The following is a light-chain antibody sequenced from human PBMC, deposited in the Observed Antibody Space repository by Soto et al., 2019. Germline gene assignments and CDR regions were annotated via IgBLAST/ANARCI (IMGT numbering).Light chain of an antibody. J-gene: IGKJ4*01. CDR3: QKYNSAPLT. V-gene: IGKV1-27*01. CDR2: AAS. CDR1: QGISNY. Sequence: DIPMTQSPSSLSASVGDRVTITCRASQGISNYLAWYQQKPGKVPKLLIYAASTLQSGVPSRFSGSESGTDFTLTISSLQTKDVAPYFCQKYNSAPLTFGGGTKVEIK.